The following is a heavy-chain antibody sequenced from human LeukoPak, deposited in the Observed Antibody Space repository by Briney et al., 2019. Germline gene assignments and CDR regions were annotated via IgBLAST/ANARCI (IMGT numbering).Heavy chain of an antibody. V-gene: IGHV3-23*01. J-gene: IGHJ4*02. Sequence: PGGSLRLSCAASGFTFSSYAMSWVRQAPGKGLEWVSAISGSGGSTYYADSVRGRFTISRDNSKNTLYLQMNSLRAEDTAVYYCAKWVGGNSYYFDYWGQGTLVTVSS. CDR3: AKWVGGNSYYFDY. D-gene: IGHD4-23*01. CDR2: ISGSGGST. CDR1: GFTFSSYA.